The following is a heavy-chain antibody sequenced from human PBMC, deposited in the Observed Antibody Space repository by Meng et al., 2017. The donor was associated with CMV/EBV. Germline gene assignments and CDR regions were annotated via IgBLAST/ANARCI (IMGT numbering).Heavy chain of an antibody. D-gene: IGHD3-10*01. CDR3: AKDRGYRTYNGMDV. CDR1: EIAFSSYA. CDR2: ISGRGDNT. Sequence: GSLRLSCAASEIAFSSYAMYWVRLPPGKGLEWVSGISGRGDNTHYADSVKGRFTISRDNSRNTLFLQMTSLRAEDTALYYCAKDRGYRTYNGMDVWGQGTTVTVSS. J-gene: IGHJ6*02. V-gene: IGHV3-23*01.